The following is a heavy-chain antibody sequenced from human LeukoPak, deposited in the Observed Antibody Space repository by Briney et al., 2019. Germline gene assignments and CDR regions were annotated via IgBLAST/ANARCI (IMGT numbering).Heavy chain of an antibody. CDR1: GGTFSSYA. CDR2: IIPIFGTA. J-gene: IGHJ4*02. Sequence: SVKVSCKASGGTFSSYAISWVRQAPGQGLEWMGGIIPIFGTANYAQKFQGRVTITADKSTSTAYMELSSLRSEDTAVYYCARQSIAAAGDLDYWGQGTLVTVSS. V-gene: IGHV1-69*06. CDR3: ARQSIAAAGDLDY. D-gene: IGHD6-13*01.